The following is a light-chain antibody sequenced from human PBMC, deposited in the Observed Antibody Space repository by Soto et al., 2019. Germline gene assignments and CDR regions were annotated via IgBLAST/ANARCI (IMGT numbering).Light chain of an antibody. V-gene: IGLV1-40*01. CDR2: ENN. J-gene: IGLJ1*01. CDR1: SSNIGAGYE. CDR3: QSYDSSLSGYV. Sequence: QSVLTQPPSVSEAPGQRVTISCTGSSSNIGAGYEAHWYQQVPGTAPKLLIYENNNRPSGVPDRFSVSKSGTSASLAITGLQGEDEAEYYCQSYDSSLSGYVFVTGTKVTFL.